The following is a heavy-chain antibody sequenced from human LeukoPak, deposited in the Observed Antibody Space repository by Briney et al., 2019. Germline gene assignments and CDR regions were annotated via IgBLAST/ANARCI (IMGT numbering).Heavy chain of an antibody. CDR3: ARQQSGSYLVDFDY. CDR1: GGSISSSSYY. D-gene: IGHD1-26*01. J-gene: IGHJ4*02. Sequence: SETLSLTCTVSGGSISSSSYYWGWIRHPPGKGLEWIGSIYYSGSTYYNPSLKSRVTISVDTSKNQFSLKLSSVTAADTAVYYCARQQSGSYLVDFDYWGRGTLVTVSS. CDR2: IYYSGST. V-gene: IGHV4-39*01.